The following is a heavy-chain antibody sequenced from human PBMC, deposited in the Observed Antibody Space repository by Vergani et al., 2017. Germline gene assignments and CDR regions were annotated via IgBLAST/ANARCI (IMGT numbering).Heavy chain of an antibody. CDR1: GGSFSGYY. V-gene: IGHV4-34*01. Sequence: QVQLQQWGAGLLKPSETLSLTCAVYGGSFSGYYWSWIRQPPGKGLEWIGEINHSGSTNYNPSLKSQVTISVDTSKNQFSLKLSSVTAADTAVYYCARASAGGYYPIYYYYGMDVWGQGTTVTVSS. D-gene: IGHD1-26*01. CDR3: ARASAGGYYPIYYYYGMDV. CDR2: INHSGST. J-gene: IGHJ6*02.